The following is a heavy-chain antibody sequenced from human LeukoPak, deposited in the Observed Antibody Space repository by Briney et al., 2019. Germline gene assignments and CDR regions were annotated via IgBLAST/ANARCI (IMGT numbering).Heavy chain of an antibody. CDR3: AGGGPIVATDY. CDR1: GGSNNGYY. Sequence: PSETLSLSCTVSGGSNNGYYWSWIRQPPGKGLEWIGYTHPSGNTNYSPSLKRRVTISIDTSRNQFSLKLSSVTAADTAVYYCAGGGPIVATDYWGQGTLVTVSS. J-gene: IGHJ4*02. V-gene: IGHV4-4*09. CDR2: THPSGNT. D-gene: IGHD5-12*01.